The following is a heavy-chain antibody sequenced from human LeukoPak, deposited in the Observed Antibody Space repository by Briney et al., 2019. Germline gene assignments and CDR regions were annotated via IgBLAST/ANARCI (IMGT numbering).Heavy chain of an antibody. CDR3: VKDSNYDFWSGYYKGFDN. Sequence: GGSLRLSCAASGFTSGSTFVDYGMNWVRQVPGKGLEWVSGISRDGGRTGYADSVQGRFNLSRDNSRHFLHLQMNSLRVENTAFYYCVKDSNYDFWSGYYKGFDNWGQGTLVTVSS. V-gene: IGHV3-20*04. CDR2: ISRDGGRT. CDR1: GFTSGSTFVDYG. J-gene: IGHJ4*02. D-gene: IGHD3-3*01.